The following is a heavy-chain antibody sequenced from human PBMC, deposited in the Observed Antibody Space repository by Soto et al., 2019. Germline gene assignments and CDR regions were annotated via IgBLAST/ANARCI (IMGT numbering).Heavy chain of an antibody. CDR3: VRGGYVHAFDY. D-gene: IGHD5-12*01. Sequence: ATLSLTCTVSGGSISYYYWGWIRQPPGKGLEWIGSIYYSGNTHYNPSLKSRVTISVDTSMNQFSLNLDSVTAVDSAVYYCVRGGYVHAFDYWGQGALVTVSS. CDR2: IYYSGNT. V-gene: IGHV4-59*01. CDR1: GGSISYYY. J-gene: IGHJ4*02.